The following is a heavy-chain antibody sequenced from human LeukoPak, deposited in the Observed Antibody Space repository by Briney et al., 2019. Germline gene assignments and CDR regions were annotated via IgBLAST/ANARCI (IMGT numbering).Heavy chain of an antibody. CDR3: ARGRSSGWWINWFDP. V-gene: IGHV1-2*02. CDR1: GYTFTSYY. J-gene: IGHJ5*02. CDR2: INTKNGDT. D-gene: IGHD6-19*01. Sequence: ASVKVSCKASGYTFTSYYMHWVRQAPGQGLEWMGWINTKNGDTSYAHKFQGRVTMTRDTSVSTAYMEMRRLTSDDTAVYYCARGRSSGWWINWFDPWGQGTLVTVSS.